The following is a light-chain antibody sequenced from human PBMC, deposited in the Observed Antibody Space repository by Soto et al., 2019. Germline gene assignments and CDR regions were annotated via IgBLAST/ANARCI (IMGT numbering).Light chain of an antibody. V-gene: IGKV3-11*01. CDR1: QSGSTY. CDR2: DAS. Sequence: EIVLTQSPATLPMSPGERATLSCTASQSGSTYLAWYQQKPGQAPRLLIFDASNRASGIPSRFSGSGSGTNFTLTIGRLEPEDFAVYFCQQRSHWPPLTFGGGTKVEIK. J-gene: IGKJ4*01. CDR3: QQRSHWPPLT.